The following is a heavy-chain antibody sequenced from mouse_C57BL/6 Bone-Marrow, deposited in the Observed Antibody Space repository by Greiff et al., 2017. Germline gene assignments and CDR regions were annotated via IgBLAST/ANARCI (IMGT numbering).Heavy chain of an antibody. V-gene: IGHV1-59*01. Sequence: VQLQQPGAELVRPGTSVKLSCKASGYTFTSYWMHWVKQRPGQGLEWIGVIDPSDSYHNYNQKFKGKATLPVDTSASTAYMQLSSLSSEDSAVYYCARGGDGYYVDWYFDVWGTGTTVTVSS. CDR3: ARGGDGYYVDWYFDV. CDR1: GYTFTSYW. D-gene: IGHD2-3*01. J-gene: IGHJ1*03. CDR2: IDPSDSYH.